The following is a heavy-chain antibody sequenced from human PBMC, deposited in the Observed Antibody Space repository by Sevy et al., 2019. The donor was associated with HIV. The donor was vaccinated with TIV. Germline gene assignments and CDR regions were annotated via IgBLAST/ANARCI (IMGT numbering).Heavy chain of an antibody. CDR3: ARDLPPSATIVADFDY. CDR2: ISNSGSNI. CDR1: GFTFSSYE. V-gene: IGHV3-48*03. Sequence: GGSLRLSCTASGFTFSSYEMNWVRQAPGKGLEWVSYISNSGSNIYYSDSVKGRFTISRDNAKNSLYLQMNSLRAEDTAVYYCARDLPPSATIVADFDYWGRGTLVTVSS. J-gene: IGHJ4*02. D-gene: IGHD5-12*01.